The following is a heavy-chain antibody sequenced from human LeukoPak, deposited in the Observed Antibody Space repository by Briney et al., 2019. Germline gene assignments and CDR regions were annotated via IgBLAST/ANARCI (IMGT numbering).Heavy chain of an antibody. D-gene: IGHD3-3*01. CDR2: VIGDGGST. CDR3: AKNYYDFWSGYRPGYYYYMDV. Sequence: GGSLRLSCAASGFTFSNYPMSWVRQAPGKGLEWVSTVIGDGGSTYYADSVKGRFTISRDNSKNTLYLQMNSLRAEDTAVYYCAKNYYDFWSGYRPGYYYYMDVWGKGTTVTVSS. V-gene: IGHV3-23*01. CDR1: GFTFSNYP. J-gene: IGHJ6*03.